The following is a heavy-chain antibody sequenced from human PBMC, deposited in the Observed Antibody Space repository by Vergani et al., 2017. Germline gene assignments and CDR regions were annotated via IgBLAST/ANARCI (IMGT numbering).Heavy chain of an antibody. D-gene: IGHD3-22*01. J-gene: IGHJ4*02. CDR2: FDPEHGEV. Sequence: QVQLVQSGSEVRKPGASVKVSCQVSGYSLTELTIHWVRQAPGKWLEWMGGFDPEHGEVTFAHHIQGRVTMTEDRSTDTAYMELSSLRPEDTALYYCEIVTDYYHSIGYYLDYWGQGTLVTVSS. V-gene: IGHV1-24*01. CDR1: GYSLTELT. CDR3: EIVTDYYHSIGYYLDY.